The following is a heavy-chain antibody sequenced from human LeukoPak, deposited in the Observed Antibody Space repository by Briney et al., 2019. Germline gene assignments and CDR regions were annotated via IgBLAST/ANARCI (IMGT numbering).Heavy chain of an antibody. CDR2: ISYDGSNK. D-gene: IGHD3-22*01. CDR1: GFTFSSYA. Sequence: PGGSLRLSCAASGFTFSSYAMHWVSQAPGKGLEWVAVISYDGSNKYYADSVKGRFTISRDNSKNTLYLQMNSLRAEDTAVYYCARGTYSWYYYDSSGYPDYWGQGTLVTVSS. CDR3: ARGTYSWYYYDSSGYPDY. J-gene: IGHJ4*02. V-gene: IGHV3-30-3*01.